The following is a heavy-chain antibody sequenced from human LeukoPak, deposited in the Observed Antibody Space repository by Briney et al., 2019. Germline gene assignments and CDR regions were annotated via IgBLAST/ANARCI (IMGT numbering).Heavy chain of an antibody. Sequence: GGSLRLSCAASGFTFSSYAMSWVRQAPGKGLEWVSAISGSGGSTYYADSVKGRFTISRDNAKNSLYLQMNSLRAEDTAVYYCARPDYDILTGYLNAFDIWGQGTMVTVSS. CDR1: GFTFSSYA. CDR3: ARPDYDILTGYLNAFDI. J-gene: IGHJ3*02. V-gene: IGHV3-23*01. D-gene: IGHD3-9*01. CDR2: ISGSGGST.